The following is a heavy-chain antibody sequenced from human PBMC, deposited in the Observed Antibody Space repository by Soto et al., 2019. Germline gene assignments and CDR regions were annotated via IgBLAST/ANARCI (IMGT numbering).Heavy chain of an antibody. CDR1: GGSISSGGYY. J-gene: IGHJ6*02. CDR2: IYYSGST. CDR3: ASRGYSYGFSLGMDV. D-gene: IGHD5-18*01. V-gene: IGHV4-31*03. Sequence: SETLSLTCTVSGGSISSGGYYWSWIRQHPGKGLEWIGYIYYSGSTYYNPPLKSRVTISVDTSKNQFSLKLSSVTAAGTAVYYCASRGYSYGFSLGMDVWGQGTTVTVSS.